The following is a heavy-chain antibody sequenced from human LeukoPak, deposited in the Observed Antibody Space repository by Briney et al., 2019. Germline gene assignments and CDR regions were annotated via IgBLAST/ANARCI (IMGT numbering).Heavy chain of an antibody. V-gene: IGHV1-69*13. CDR2: IIPIFGTA. J-gene: IGHJ6*03. CDR1: GGTFSSYA. CDR3: ARGVTTGGKYYYYYYMDV. D-gene: IGHD4-11*01. Sequence: SVKVSCKASGGTFSSYAISWVRQAPGQGLEWMGGIIPIFGTANYAQKFQGRVTITADESTSTAYMELSSLRSEDTAVYYCARGVTTGGKYYYYYYMDVWGKGTTVTGSS.